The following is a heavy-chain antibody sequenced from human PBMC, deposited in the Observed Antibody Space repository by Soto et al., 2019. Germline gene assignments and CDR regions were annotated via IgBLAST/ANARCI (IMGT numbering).Heavy chain of an antibody. D-gene: IGHD3-22*01. CDR2: ISSSSSTI. CDR1: GFPFSSYN. J-gene: IGHJ3*02. V-gene: IGHV3-48*01. CDR3: ARSGFYDAFDI. Sequence: HGGSLRLSCAASGFPFSSYNMNWVRQAPGKGLEWVSYISSSSSTIYYADSVKGRFTISRDTAKNSLYLQMNSLRAEDTAVYYFARSGFYDAFDIWGQGTMVTVSS.